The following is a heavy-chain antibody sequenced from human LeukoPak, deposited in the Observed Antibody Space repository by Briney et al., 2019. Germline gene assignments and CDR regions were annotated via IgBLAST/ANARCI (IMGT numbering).Heavy chain of an antibody. CDR1: GFTFSSYW. CDR2: IKLDGSEK. J-gene: IGHJ4*02. Sequence: GGSLRLSCAASGFTFSSYWMSWVRQAPGKGLEWVANIKLDGSEKHYVDSVKGRFTISRDNAKNSLYLQMNSRRAEDTAVYYCARLMSTVTAIWGQGTLVTVSS. V-gene: IGHV3-7*01. D-gene: IGHD4-11*01. CDR3: ARLMSTVTAI.